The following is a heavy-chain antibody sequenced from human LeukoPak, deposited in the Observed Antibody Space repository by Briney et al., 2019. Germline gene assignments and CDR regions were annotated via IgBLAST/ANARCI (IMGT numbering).Heavy chain of an antibody. Sequence: PSETLSLTCAVYGGSFSGYYWSWIRQPPGKGLEWIGEINHSGSTNYNPSLKSRVTISVDTSKNQFSLKLSSVTAADTAVYYCASTKLGTIDYWGQGTLVTVSS. CDR2: INHSGST. D-gene: IGHD1/OR15-1a*01. J-gene: IGHJ4*02. V-gene: IGHV4-34*01. CDR1: GGSFSGYY. CDR3: ASTKLGTIDY.